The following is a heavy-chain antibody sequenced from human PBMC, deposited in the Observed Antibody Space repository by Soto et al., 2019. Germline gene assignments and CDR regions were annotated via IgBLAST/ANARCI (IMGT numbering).Heavy chain of an antibody. D-gene: IGHD3-22*01. CDR3: AKRMYYYDSSGYRLFDY. J-gene: IGHJ4*02. CDR2: ISVSGGST. CDR1: GFTFRNYA. Sequence: QAGGSLRLSCAASGFTFRNYAMNWVRQAPGKGLEWVSGISVSGGSTYYADSVKGRFTVSRDNSKNTVFLQMNSLRAEDTAVYFCAKRMYYYDSSGYRLFDYWGQGTRGTVST. V-gene: IGHV3-23*01.